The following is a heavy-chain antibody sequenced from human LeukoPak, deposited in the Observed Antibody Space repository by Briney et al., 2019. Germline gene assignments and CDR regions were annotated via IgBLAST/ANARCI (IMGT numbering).Heavy chain of an antibody. J-gene: IGHJ4*02. CDR3: ASGGYKSGRHYFDY. CDR2: IWYDGSNK. D-gene: IGHD1-1*01. V-gene: IGHV3-33*01. Sequence: HSGGSLRLSCAASGFAFSSYGMHWVRQAPGKGLEWVAVIWYDGSNKYYADSVKGRFTISRDNSKNTLYLQMNSLRVEDTAVYYCASGGYKSGRHYFDYWGQGTLVTVSS. CDR1: GFAFSSYG.